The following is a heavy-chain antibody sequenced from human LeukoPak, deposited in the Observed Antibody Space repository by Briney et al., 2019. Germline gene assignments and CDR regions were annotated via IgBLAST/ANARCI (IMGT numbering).Heavy chain of an antibody. V-gene: IGHV3-23*01. CDR3: AKDPREYCSSTSCPNWFDP. D-gene: IGHD2-2*01. Sequence: GGSLRLSCAASGFTFGSYAMSWVRQAPGKGLEWVSSISASGGTTYYADSVKGRFTISRDNSKNTLYLQMLSLRAEDSAIYYCAKDPREYCSSTSCPNWFDPWGQGTLVTVSS. CDR2: ISASGGTT. CDR1: GFTFGSYA. J-gene: IGHJ5*02.